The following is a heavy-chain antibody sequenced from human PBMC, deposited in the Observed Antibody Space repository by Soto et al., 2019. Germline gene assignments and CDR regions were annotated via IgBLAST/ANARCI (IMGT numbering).Heavy chain of an antibody. V-gene: IGHV3-48*01. CDR1: GFNFSSYS. Sequence: GGSLRLSCAASGFNFSSYSMNWVRQAPGRGLEWVSYISSSNSPIYYADSVKGRFTISRDNAKNSLYLQMNSLRAEDTAVYYCASPYGDYIYWGQGTLVTVSS. CDR3: ASPYGDYIY. J-gene: IGHJ4*02. D-gene: IGHD4-17*01. CDR2: ISSSNSPI.